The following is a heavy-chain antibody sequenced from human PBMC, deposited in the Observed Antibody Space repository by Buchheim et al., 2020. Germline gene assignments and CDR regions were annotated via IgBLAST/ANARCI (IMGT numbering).Heavy chain of an antibody. Sequence: QVQLQQWGAGLLKPSETLSLTCAVYGGSFSGYYWSWIRQPPGKGLEWIGEINHSGSTNYNPSLKSRVTISVDTSKNQFSLKLSSVTAADTAVYYCARAHLDGDYDPTEAEFDYWGQGTL. V-gene: IGHV4-34*01. CDR3: ARAHLDGDYDPTEAEFDY. CDR2: INHSGST. J-gene: IGHJ4*02. D-gene: IGHD4-17*01. CDR1: GGSFSGYY.